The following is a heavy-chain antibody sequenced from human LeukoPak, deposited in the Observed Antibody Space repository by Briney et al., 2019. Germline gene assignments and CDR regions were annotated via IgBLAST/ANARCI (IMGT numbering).Heavy chain of an antibody. CDR2: ISSSNSYI. CDR3: ARRAGAYSHPYDY. V-gene: IGHV3-21*01. CDR1: GFTFSIYT. J-gene: IGHJ4*02. D-gene: IGHD4/OR15-4a*01. Sequence: GGSLRLSCAASGFTFSIYTMNWVRQAPGKGLEWVSSISSSNSYIYYADSVKGRFTISRDNAKNSLYLQMNTLRAEDTALYYCARRAGAYSHPYDYWGQGTLVTVSS.